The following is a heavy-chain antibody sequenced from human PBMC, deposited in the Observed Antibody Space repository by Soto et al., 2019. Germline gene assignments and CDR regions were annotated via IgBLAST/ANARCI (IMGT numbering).Heavy chain of an antibody. CDR2: IIPIFGTA. D-gene: IGHD2-2*01. CDR3: ARPSGPYCSSTSCSQSGMDV. V-gene: IGHV1-69*01. CDR1: GGTFSSYA. Sequence: QVQLVQSGAEVKKPGSSVKVSCKASGGTFSSYAISWVRQAPGQGLEWMGGIIPIFGTANYAQKFQGRVTITADESTSTAYMELSSLRSEDTAVYYCARPSGPYCSSTSCSQSGMDVWGQGTTVTVSS. J-gene: IGHJ6*02.